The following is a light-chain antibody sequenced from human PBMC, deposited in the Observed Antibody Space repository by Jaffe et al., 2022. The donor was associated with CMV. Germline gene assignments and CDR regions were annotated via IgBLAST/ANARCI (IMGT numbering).Light chain of an antibody. V-gene: IGKV1-39*01. J-gene: IGKJ2*01. CDR2: SAS. Sequence: DIQMTQSPSSLSASVGDRVTITCRASQSISNYLNWYQQRPGKAPKLLIYSASNLQSGVPSRFSGSGSGTDFTLTIRSLRPEDFATYYCQQSNTTPYTFGQGTKLEI. CDR1: QSISNY. CDR3: QQSNTTPYT.